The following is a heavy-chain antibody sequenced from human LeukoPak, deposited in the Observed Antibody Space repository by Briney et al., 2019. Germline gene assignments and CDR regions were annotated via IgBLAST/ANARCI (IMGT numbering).Heavy chain of an antibody. D-gene: IGHD6-19*01. CDR2: IYTSGST. J-gene: IGHJ4*02. Sequence: SETLSLTCTVSGGSISSYYWSWIRQPAGKGLEWIGRIYTSGSTNYNPSLKSRVTMSVDTSKNQFSLKLSSVTAADTAVYYCARGGGGQWLVLSGFDYWGQGTLVTVSS. V-gene: IGHV4-4*07. CDR1: GGSISSYY. CDR3: ARGGGGQWLVLSGFDY.